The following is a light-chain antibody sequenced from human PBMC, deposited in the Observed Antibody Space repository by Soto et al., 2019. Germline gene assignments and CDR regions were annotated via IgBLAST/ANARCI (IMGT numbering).Light chain of an antibody. Sequence: QSVLTQPPSVSGAPGQRVTISCTGSRSNIGADYDVHWYKQPPGTAPKLLIYGDINRPSGVPDRFTGSKSGTSASLAITGLQAEDEAVYYCQSYDSSLFYVFGTGTKVTVL. CDR3: QSYDSSLFYV. CDR2: GDI. J-gene: IGLJ1*01. V-gene: IGLV1-40*01. CDR1: RSNIGADYD.